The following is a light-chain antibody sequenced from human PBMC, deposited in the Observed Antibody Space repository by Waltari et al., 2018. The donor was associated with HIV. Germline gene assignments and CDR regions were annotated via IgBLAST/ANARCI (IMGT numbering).Light chain of an antibody. CDR3: QQTYNSLT. CDR1: QNISNY. V-gene: IGKV1-39*01. CDR2: AAS. J-gene: IGKJ4*01. Sequence: DIRMTQSPSSLSASVGDSVTITCRATQNISNYLNWYQQKPGKAPNLLIYAASSLHSGVPSRFSGSGSGTDFTLTITSLQPEDFATYYCQQTYNSLTFGGGTKVAI.